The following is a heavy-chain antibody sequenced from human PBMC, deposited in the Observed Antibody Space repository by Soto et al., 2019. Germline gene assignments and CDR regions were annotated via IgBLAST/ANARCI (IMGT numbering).Heavy chain of an antibody. V-gene: IGHV3-74*01. CDR2: INPDGTTT. CDR3: AKDLSWGQSDY. J-gene: IGHJ4*02. D-gene: IGHD3-16*01. Sequence: GGSLRLSCAASGFTFSSHWMHWFRQDPGMGLVWVATINPDGTTTQYADSVKGRFTVSRDNARTTLFLQMNGLRAEDTALYYCAKDLSWGQSDYWGRGTLVTVSS. CDR1: GFTFSSHW.